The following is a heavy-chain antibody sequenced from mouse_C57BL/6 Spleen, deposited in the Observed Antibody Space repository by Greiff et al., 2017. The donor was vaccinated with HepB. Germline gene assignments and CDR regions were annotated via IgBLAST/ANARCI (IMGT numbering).Heavy chain of an antibody. V-gene: IGHV1-82*01. Sequence: VQLQESGPELVKPGASVKISCKASGYAFSSSWMNWVKQRPGKGLEWIGRIYPGDGNTNYNGKFKGKATLTADKSSSTAYMQLSSLTSEDSAVYFCARSPYGFYYFDYWGQGTTLTVSS. CDR3: ARSPYGFYYFDY. CDR1: GYAFSSSW. J-gene: IGHJ2*01. CDR2: IYPGDGNT. D-gene: IGHD1-1*01.